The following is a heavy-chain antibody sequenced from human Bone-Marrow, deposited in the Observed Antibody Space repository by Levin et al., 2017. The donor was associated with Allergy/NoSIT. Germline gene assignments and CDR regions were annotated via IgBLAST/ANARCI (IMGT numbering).Heavy chain of an antibody. CDR3: AKGSQQGLYGLDV. V-gene: IGHV4/OR15-8*01. D-gene: IGHD6-13*01. J-gene: IGHJ6*02. CDR1: GTSLTGNNW. Sequence: ASETLSLTCTVSGTSLTGNNWWTWVRQSPNKGLEWIGEIFHTGSANYHPSLKSRVTLSIDKSKNHFSLRLGSVTAADTGVYFCAKGSQQGLYGLDVWGQGTTVTVSS. CDR2: IFHTGSA.